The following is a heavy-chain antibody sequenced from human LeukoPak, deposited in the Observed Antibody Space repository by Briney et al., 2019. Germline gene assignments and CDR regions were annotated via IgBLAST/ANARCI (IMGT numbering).Heavy chain of an antibody. CDR3: ARVLGLRYFDWLSDDAFDI. D-gene: IGHD3-9*01. V-gene: IGHV1-2*02. CDR2: INPNSGGT. J-gene: IGHJ3*02. CDR1: GHTFTRYH. Sequence: ASVKLSCKASGHTFTRYHMHWVRQAPGQGREWMGWINPNSGGTNYAQKFQGRVTMTRDTSISTAYMELSRLRSDDTAVYYCARVLGLRYFDWLSDDAFDIWGQGTMVTVSS.